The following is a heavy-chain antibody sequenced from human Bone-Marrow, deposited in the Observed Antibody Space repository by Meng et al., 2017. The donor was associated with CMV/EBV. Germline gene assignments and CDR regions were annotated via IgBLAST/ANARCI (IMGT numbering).Heavy chain of an antibody. J-gene: IGHJ3*02. D-gene: IGHD3-22*01. V-gene: IGHV4-61*08. CDR3: ARETLSDSSGYTPDPGAFDI. CDR2: IYYSGST. Sequence: SETLSLTCTVSGGSISSGDYYWSWIRQPPGKGLEWIGNIYYSGSTNYNPSLKSRVTISVDTSKNQFSLKLSSVTAADTAVYYCARETLSDSSGYTPDPGAFDIWGQGTMVTVSS. CDR1: GGSISSGDYY.